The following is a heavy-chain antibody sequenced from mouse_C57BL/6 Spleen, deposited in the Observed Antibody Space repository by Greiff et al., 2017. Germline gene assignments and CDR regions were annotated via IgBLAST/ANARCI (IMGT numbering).Heavy chain of an antibody. CDR2: INPGSGGT. CDR3: AVIYYGNSDY. V-gene: IGHV1-54*01. J-gene: IGHJ2*01. Sequence: QVQLKESGAELVRPGTSVKVSCKASRYAFTNYLIEWVKQRPGQGLEWIGVINPGSGGTNYNEKFKGKATLTADKSSSTAYMQLSSLTSEDSAVYFCAVIYYGNSDYWGQGTTLTVSS. CDR1: RYAFTNYL. D-gene: IGHD2-1*01.